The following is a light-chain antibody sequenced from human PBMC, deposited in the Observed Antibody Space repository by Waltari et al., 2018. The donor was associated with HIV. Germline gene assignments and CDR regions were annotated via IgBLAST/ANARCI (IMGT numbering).Light chain of an antibody. J-gene: IGLJ3*02. CDR3: SSWDVSLKGRV. Sequence: QSVVTQPLSVSGTPGQTVTISCSGSTSNIGINTVNWYQHLHGTSAKRLIYGIYQRPSGVPERLSVSKSGTSASLAISAHQSKDEADYFCSSWDVSLKGRVCGGGTKLT. CDR2: GIY. V-gene: IGLV1-44*01. CDR1: TSNIGINT.